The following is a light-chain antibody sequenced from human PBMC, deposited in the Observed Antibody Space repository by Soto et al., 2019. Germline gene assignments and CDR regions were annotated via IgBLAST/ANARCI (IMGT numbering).Light chain of an antibody. J-gene: IGKJ4*01. CDR1: QGVSRK. CDR3: QQYHTWPIT. CDR2: GAS. V-gene: IGKV3-15*01. Sequence: VLTQSPATLSLAPGEKVTFSCRASQGVSRKLAWYQHKPGQAPRLLISGASTGATGIPARFSGSGSGTKFTLTISSLQSEDCAIYYCQQYHTWPITFGGGTKVDIK.